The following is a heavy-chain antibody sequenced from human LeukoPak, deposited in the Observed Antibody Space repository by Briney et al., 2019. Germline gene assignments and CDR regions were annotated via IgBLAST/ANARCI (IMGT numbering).Heavy chain of an antibody. CDR3: TKFDS. V-gene: IGHV3-23*01. CDR1: GFTFSSNA. J-gene: IGHJ4*02. CDR2: ITGSDGST. Sequence: GGSLRLSCAASGFTFSSNAMTWVRQAPGKGLEWVSTITGSDGSTFYSNSAKGWFTISRDNSRSTLFLYMTNLRAEDTAVYYCTKFDSWGQGTLVTVSS.